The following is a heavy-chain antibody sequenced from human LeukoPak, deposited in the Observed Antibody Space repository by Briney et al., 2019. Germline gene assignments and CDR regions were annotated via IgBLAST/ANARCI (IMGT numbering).Heavy chain of an antibody. CDR1: GYTFTRYD. D-gene: IGHD3-3*01. V-gene: IGHV1-8*01. Sequence: ASVKVSCKTSGYTFTRYDVNWVRQAPGQGPEWIGWMNPNSGNTHYAQKFQGRVTLTRNTSISTAYMELSSLRSEDTAVYYCARGPLFNSAWLDYWGQGTLVKVSS. J-gene: IGHJ4*02. CDR2: MNPNSGNT. CDR3: ARGPLFNSAWLDY.